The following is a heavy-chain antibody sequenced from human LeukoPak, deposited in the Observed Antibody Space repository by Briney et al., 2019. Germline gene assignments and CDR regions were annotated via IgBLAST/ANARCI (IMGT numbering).Heavy chain of an antibody. CDR3: ARGAPYSSSWYGLGHYFDY. CDR2: IYYSGST. CDR1: GGSISSYY. Sequence: SETLSLTCTVSGGSISSYYWSWIRQPPGKGLEWIGYIYYSGSTNYNPSLKSRVTISVDTSKNQFSLKLSSVTAADTAVYYCARGAPYSSSWYGLGHYFDYWGQGTLVTVSS. J-gene: IGHJ4*02. D-gene: IGHD6-13*01. V-gene: IGHV4-59*01.